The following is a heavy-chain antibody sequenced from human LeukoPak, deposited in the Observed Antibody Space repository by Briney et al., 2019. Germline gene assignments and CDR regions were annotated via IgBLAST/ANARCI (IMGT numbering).Heavy chain of an antibody. Sequence: GGSLRLSCVASGFTFYSYWMTWVRQVPGKGREWVANIRQGGNENYYADSVEGRFTISRDNARNSLFLQMDSLRVEDTAVYYCARVGSWELQRVFDSWGQGTLVTVSS. CDR1: GFTFYSYW. D-gene: IGHD1-26*01. V-gene: IGHV3-7*01. CDR3: ARVGSWELQRVFDS. J-gene: IGHJ4*02. CDR2: IRQGGNEN.